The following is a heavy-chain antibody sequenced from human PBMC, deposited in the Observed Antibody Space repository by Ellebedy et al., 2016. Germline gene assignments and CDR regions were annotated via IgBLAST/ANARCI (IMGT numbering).Heavy chain of an antibody. D-gene: IGHD6-19*01. J-gene: IGHJ6*02. CDR2: IYPGDSDT. V-gene: IGHV5-51*01. CDR3: FVWRLDYGMDV. Sequence: GESLKISXKGSGYSFTSYCIGWVRQMPGKGLEWMGIIYPGDSDTRYSPSFQGQVTISADKSISTAYLQWSSLKASDTAMYYCFVWRLDYGMDVWGQGTTVTVSS. CDR1: GYSFTSYC.